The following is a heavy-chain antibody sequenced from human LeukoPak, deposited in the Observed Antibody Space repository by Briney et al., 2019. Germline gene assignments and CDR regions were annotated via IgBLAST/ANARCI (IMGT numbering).Heavy chain of an antibody. J-gene: IGHJ4*02. CDR2: ISYVGSNK. Sequence: PGRSLRLSCAASGFTFSNAWMSWVRQAPGKGLEWDAVISYVGSNKYYADSVKGRFTISRDNSKNSQYLKMNSMRAEDTAVYYCARTKYYYDSSGYAYWGQGTLVTVSS. CDR1: GFTFSNAW. V-gene: IGHV3-30-3*01. CDR3: ARTKYYYDSSGYAY. D-gene: IGHD3-22*01.